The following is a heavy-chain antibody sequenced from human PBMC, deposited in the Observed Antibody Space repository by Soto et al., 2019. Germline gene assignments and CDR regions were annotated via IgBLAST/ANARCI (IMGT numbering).Heavy chain of an antibody. CDR3: AXISSVDPYGYVNGGLDV. CDR1: GGSIRSYY. J-gene: IGHJ6*02. V-gene: IGHV4-59*01. Sequence: SETLSLTCSVSGGSIRSYYWSWIRQSPEKGLEWIGYFYHSGNSNYNPSLKSRVTISVDTSKNQLSLSLRSVTAADTAVYFCAXISSVDPYGYVNGGLDVWGQGTTVTVSS. CDR2: FYHSGNS. D-gene: IGHD5-18*01.